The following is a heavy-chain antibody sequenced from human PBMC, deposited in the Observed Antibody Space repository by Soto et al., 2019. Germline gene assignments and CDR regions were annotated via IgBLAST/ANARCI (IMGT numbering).Heavy chain of an antibody. CDR2: IYPGDSDT. CDR1: GYSFTSYW. CDR3: ARHATYGDYVFNWFDP. D-gene: IGHD4-17*01. V-gene: IGHV5-51*01. J-gene: IGHJ5*02. Sequence: PGESLKISCKGSGYSFTSYWIGWVRQMPGKGLEWMGIIYPGDSDTRYSPSFQGQVTISADKSISTAYLQWSSLKASDTAMYYRARHATYGDYVFNWFDPWGQGTLVTVSS.